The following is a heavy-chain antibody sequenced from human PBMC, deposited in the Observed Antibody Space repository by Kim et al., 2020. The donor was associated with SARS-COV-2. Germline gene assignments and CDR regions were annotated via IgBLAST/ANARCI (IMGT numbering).Heavy chain of an antibody. CDR1: GLTFTTYA. V-gene: IGHV3-23*01. CDR3: AKGGATPRPADY. J-gene: IGHJ4*02. D-gene: IGHD2-15*01. Sequence: GGSLRLSCEVSGLTFTTYAMSWVRQAPGQGLEWVSSISSSATSTYYADSVKGRFTVSRDNSKNTLYLQMNSLRVEDTAVYYCAKGGATPRPADYWGQGTL. CDR2: ISSSATST.